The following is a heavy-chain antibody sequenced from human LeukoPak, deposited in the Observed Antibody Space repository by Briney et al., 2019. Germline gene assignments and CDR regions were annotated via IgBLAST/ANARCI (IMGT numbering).Heavy chain of an antibody. J-gene: IGHJ6*04. Sequence: GRSLRLSCAASGFTFSEYTMNWVRQAPGKGLEWVSSISSSRSYIYYADSVRGRFTISRDNTKNSLYLQMNSLRAEDTAVYYCAELGITMIGGVWGKGTTVTISS. D-gene: IGHD3-10*02. CDR1: GFTFSEYT. CDR2: ISSSRSYI. CDR3: AELGITMIGGV. V-gene: IGHV3-21*01.